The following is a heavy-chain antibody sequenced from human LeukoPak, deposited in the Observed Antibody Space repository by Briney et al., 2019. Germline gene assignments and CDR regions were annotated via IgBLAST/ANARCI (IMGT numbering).Heavy chain of an antibody. CDR2: ISGSGGST. CDR3: AKEYNVGVTSTLGYFDY. V-gene: IGHV3-23*01. CDR1: GFTFNNYA. Sequence: PGGSLRLSCEASGFTFNNYAMSWVRQAPGKGLEWVSGISGSGGSTHYADSVKGRFTISRDSSKNTLYLQLYSLRAEDTAIYYCAKEYNVGVTSTLGYFDYWGQGTLVIVSS. D-gene: IGHD2-2*01. J-gene: IGHJ4*02.